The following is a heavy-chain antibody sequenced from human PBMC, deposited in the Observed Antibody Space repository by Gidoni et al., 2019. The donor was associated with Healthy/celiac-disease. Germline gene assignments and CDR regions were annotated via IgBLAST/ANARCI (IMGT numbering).Heavy chain of an antibody. CDR1: GFSFSSSG. Sequence: EVQLLESGGGWVQPGGSLRLSCAASGFSFSSSGMSWVRQAPGKGLEWVSAISGSGGSTYYADSVKGRFTISSDNSKNTLYLQMNSLRSEDTAVYYCTVGFLEWFTWGDYWGQGTLVTVSS. CDR3: TVGFLEWFTWGDY. D-gene: IGHD3-3*01. J-gene: IGHJ4*02. V-gene: IGHV3-23*01. CDR2: ISGSGGST.